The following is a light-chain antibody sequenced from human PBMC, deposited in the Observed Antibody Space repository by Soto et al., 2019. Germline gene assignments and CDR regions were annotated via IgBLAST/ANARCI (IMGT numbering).Light chain of an antibody. CDR3: QQYNNWPWT. V-gene: IGKV3-15*01. CDR2: GTS. Sequence: EIVMTQSPATLSVSPGDRATLSCRASQSVSSNLAWYQQKPGQAPRLLIYGTSTRAIGIPASFSGSGSGTEFTLTISSLQSEDFAVYYCQQYNNWPWTFGQGTKVEIK. CDR1: QSVSSN. J-gene: IGKJ1*01.